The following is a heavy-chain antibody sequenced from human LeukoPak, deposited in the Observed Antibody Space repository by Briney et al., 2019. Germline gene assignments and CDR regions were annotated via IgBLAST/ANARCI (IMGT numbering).Heavy chain of an antibody. CDR1: GGSISSSSYY. V-gene: IGHV4-39*01. J-gene: IGHJ5*02. CDR2: IYYSGST. CDR3: ARLRGYSYGWYNWFDP. Sequence: TSQTLSLTCTVSGGSISSSSYYWGWIRQPPGKGLEWIGSIYYSGSTYYNPSLKSRVTISVDTSKNQFSLKLSSVTAADTAVYYCARLRGYSYGWYNWFDPWGQGTLVTVSS. D-gene: IGHD5-18*01.